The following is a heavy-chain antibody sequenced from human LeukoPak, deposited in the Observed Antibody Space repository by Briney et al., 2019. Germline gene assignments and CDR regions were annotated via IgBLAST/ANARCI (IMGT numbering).Heavy chain of an antibody. CDR2: IYYSGSI. J-gene: IGHJ6*02. D-gene: IGHD6-13*01. V-gene: IGHV4-59*01. CDR1: GGSISSYY. Sequence: SETLSLTCTVSGGSISSYYWSWIRQPPGKGLEWIGCIYYSGSINYNPSLKSRVTISVDTSKNQFSLKLSSVTAADTAVYYCARGRITAAGIVYYGMDVWGQGTTVTVSS. CDR3: ARGRITAAGIVYYGMDV.